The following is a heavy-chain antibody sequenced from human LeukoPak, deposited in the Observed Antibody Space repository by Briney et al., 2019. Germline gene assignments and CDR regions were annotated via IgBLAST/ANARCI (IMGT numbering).Heavy chain of an antibody. D-gene: IGHD6-19*01. CDR1: GFTVSSNY. Sequence: PGGSLRLSCAASGFTVSSNYMSWVRQAPGKGLEWVSGISWNSGSIGYADSVKGRFTISRDNAKNSLYLQVNSLRAEDTALYYCARDIGQWLESPFDYWGQGTLVTVSS. J-gene: IGHJ4*02. CDR3: ARDIGQWLESPFDY. CDR2: ISWNSGSI. V-gene: IGHV3-9*01.